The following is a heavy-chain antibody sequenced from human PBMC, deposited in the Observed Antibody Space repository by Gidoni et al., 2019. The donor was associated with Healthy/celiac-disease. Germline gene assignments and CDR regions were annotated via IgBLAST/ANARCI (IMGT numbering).Heavy chain of an antibody. CDR2: ISWNSGSI. CDR1: GFTFDDYA. Sequence: EVQLVESGGGLVQPGRSLRLSCAASGFTFDDYAMHWVRQAPGKGLEWVSGISWNSGSIGYADSVKGRFTISRDNAKNSLYLQMNSLRAEDTALYYCAKDRQVAVAGPSDYWGQGTLVTVSS. J-gene: IGHJ4*02. V-gene: IGHV3-9*01. CDR3: AKDRQVAVAGPSDY. D-gene: IGHD6-19*01.